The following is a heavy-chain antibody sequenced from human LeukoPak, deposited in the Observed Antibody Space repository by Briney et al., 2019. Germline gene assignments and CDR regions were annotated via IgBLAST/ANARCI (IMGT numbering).Heavy chain of an antibody. D-gene: IGHD6-19*01. Sequence: SETLSLTCAVSGYSISSGYYWGWIRQPPGKGLEWIGSIYHSGSTYYNPSLKSRLTISVDTSKNQLSLKLSSVTAADTAVYYCARAKKAVAGFFDYWGQGTLVTVSS. CDR2: IYHSGST. CDR3: ARAKKAVAGFFDY. V-gene: IGHV4-38-2*01. CDR1: GYSISSGYY. J-gene: IGHJ4*02.